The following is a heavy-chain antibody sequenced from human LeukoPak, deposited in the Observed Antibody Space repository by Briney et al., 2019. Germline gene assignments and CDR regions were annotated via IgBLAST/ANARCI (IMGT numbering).Heavy chain of an antibody. CDR3: ARDRKYYYHMDV. CDR1: GGSISRGGYS. V-gene: IGHV4-30-4*07. Sequence: SETLSLTCAVSGGSISRGGYSWSWIRQPPGKGLEWIGYFYYSGSTYYNPSLKSRVTISVDTSKNQFSLNLTSLTAADTAVYYCARDRKYYYHMDVWGKGTTVTVSS. CDR2: FYYSGST. J-gene: IGHJ6*03. D-gene: IGHD1-14*01.